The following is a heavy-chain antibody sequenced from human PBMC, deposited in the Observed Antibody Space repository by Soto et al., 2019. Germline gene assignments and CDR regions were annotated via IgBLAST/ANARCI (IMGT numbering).Heavy chain of an antibody. CDR2: IRSKASNYAT. J-gene: IGHJ4*02. CDR1: GFSFSVSS. D-gene: IGHD6-13*01. CDR3: AIEAAGFGH. Sequence: EVQLVESGGGLVQPGGSMRLSCAASGFSFSVSSMHWVRQASGKGLEWLGRIRSKASNYATTYSESVRGRFIRSRDDSQDTMFLQMNSLRTEDTAMYYCAIEAAGFGHWGQGTLVTVSS. V-gene: IGHV3-73*01.